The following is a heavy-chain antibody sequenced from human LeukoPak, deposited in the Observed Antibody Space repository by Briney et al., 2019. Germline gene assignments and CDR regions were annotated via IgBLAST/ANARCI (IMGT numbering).Heavy chain of an antibody. D-gene: IGHD2-15*01. CDR3: ASMVAASYFDY. Sequence: PGGSLRLSCAASGFTVSSNYMSWVRQAPGKGLEWVSVIYNSGSTYYADSVKGRFTISRDNSENTLYLQMNGLRAEDTAVYYCASMVAASYFDYWGQGTLVTVSS. V-gene: IGHV3-53*01. CDR1: GFTVSSNY. CDR2: IYNSGST. J-gene: IGHJ4*02.